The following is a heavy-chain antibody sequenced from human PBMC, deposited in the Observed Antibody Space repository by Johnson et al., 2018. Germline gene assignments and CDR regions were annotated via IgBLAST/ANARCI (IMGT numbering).Heavy chain of an antibody. CDR2: LTPDGTDT. J-gene: IGHJ1*01. CDR3: AREAEYSVEYFQD. CDR1: GLTFSTDW. D-gene: IGHD5/OR15-5a*01. V-gene: IGHV3-74*01. Sequence: VQLVQSGGGLAQPGGSLRLSCTASGLTFSTDWMHWVRQIPGKGLEWVSRLTPDGTDTYYADSVKGRFTMSRDNAKNTLFLQMNSLRAEDTAMYYCAREAEYSVEYFQDWGQGTLVTVSS.